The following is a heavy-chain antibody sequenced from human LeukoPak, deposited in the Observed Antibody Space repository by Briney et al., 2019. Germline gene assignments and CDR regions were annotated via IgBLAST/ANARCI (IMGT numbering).Heavy chain of an antibody. Sequence: PGGSLRLSCAASGFTFNTYGMNWVRQAPGKGLEWLSGISWNSGSIGYADSVKGRFTISRDNAKNSLYLQMNSLRAEDTALYYCAKAPYYYGMDVWGQGTTVTVSS. CDR2: ISWNSGSI. CDR3: AKAPYYYGMDV. J-gene: IGHJ6*02. V-gene: IGHV3-9*01. CDR1: GFTFNTYG.